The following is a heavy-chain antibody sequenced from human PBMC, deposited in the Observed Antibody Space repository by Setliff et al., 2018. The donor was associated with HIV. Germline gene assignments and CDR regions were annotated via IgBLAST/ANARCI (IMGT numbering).Heavy chain of an antibody. Sequence: GASVKVSCKASSYTFTRYGISWVRQAPGQGLEWMGWISGYNGNTKYAQSLQGRVAMTTETSTSTAYMEMRSLRSDDTAVYYCARVPFRSAWFSGGHDAFDIWGQGTMVTVSS. D-gene: IGHD6-19*01. CDR1: SYTFTRYG. CDR2: ISGYNGNT. CDR3: ARVPFRSAWFSGGHDAFDI. J-gene: IGHJ3*02. V-gene: IGHV1-18*01.